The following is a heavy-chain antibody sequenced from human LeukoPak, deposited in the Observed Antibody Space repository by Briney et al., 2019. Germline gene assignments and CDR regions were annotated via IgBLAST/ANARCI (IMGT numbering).Heavy chain of an antibody. D-gene: IGHD6-13*01. CDR2: ISNDGSNI. J-gene: IGHJ4*02. CDR1: GFIFSNYG. Sequence: GGSLRLSCAASGFIFSNYGMHWVRQAPGKGLEWVALISNDGSNIYYADSVKGRFTISRDNSKNTLYLQMNSLRAEDTAVYYCAKELRGGSIWRYYFDYWGQGTLVTVSS. V-gene: IGHV3-30*18. CDR3: AKELRGGSIWRYYFDY.